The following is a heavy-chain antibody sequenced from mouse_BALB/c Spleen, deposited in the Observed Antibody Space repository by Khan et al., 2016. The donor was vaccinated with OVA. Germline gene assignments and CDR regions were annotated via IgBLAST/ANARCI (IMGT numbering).Heavy chain of an antibody. CDR3: ARWFAY. CDR2: INYSGGT. Sequence: EVQLQESGPGLVKPSQSLSLTCTVTGYSITSDYAWNWIRQFPGNKLEWMGYINYSGGTSYRPSLKSRISITRDTSKNQFFLQFNSVTTEDSATYYCARWFAYWGQGTLVTVS. V-gene: IGHV3-2*02. J-gene: IGHJ3*01. CDR1: GYSITSDYA.